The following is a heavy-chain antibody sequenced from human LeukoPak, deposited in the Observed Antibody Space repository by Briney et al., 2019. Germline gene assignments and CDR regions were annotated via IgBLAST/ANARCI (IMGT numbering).Heavy chain of an antibody. Sequence: GGSLRLSCAASGFTFSTYAMTWVRQAPGKGLEWVSLISGTGGSTYYADSVKGRFTISRDNSKNTLYLQMNSLRAEDTAVYFCEREVGPFDYWGQGALVTVSS. CDR2: ISGTGGST. CDR3: EREVGPFDY. V-gene: IGHV3-23*01. J-gene: IGHJ4*02. D-gene: IGHD1-26*01. CDR1: GFTFSTYA.